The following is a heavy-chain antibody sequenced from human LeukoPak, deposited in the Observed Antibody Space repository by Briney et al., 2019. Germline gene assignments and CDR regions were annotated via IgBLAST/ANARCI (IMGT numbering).Heavy chain of an antibody. CDR1: GYTFTGYY. Sequence: ASVKVSCKASGYTFTGYYMHWVRQAPGQGLEWMGRINLNSGGTNYAQKFQGRVTMTRDTSISTAYMELSRLRSDDTAVYYCARGYYDYSNYEFDYWGQGTLVTVSS. D-gene: IGHD4-11*01. V-gene: IGHV1-2*06. CDR2: INLNSGGT. CDR3: ARGYYDYSNYEFDY. J-gene: IGHJ4*02.